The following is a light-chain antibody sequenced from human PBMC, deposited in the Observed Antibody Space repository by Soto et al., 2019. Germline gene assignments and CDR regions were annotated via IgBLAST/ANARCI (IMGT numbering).Light chain of an antibody. CDR1: QSISSW. CDR2: DAS. CDR3: QQYNSYSGT. J-gene: IGKJ1*01. Sequence: IQMTQSPSTLSASVGDRVTITCRASQSISSWLAWYQQKPGKAPKLLIYDASSLESGVPSRFGGRGSGTEFTLTLSSLQPDNFAPYYCQQYNSYSGTFGQGPKVEIK. V-gene: IGKV1-5*01.